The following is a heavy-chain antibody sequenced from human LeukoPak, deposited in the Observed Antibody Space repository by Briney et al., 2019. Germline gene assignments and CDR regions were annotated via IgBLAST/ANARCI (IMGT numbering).Heavy chain of an antibody. CDR2: ITPSGGGT. D-gene: IGHD5-12*01. CDR3: AKGSSNTGYEY. V-gene: IGHV3-23*01. J-gene: IGHJ4*02. Sequence: GGSLRLSCAASGFTFSSYSMTWLRQAPGKGLEWVSSITPSGGGTYYADSVKGRFTISRDNSKNTLYLQVNSLRADDTALYYCAKGSSNTGYEYWGQGTLVTVSS. CDR1: GFTFSSYS.